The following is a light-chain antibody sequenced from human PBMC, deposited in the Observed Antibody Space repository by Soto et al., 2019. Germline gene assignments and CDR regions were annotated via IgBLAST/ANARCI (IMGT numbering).Light chain of an antibody. V-gene: IGKV3-20*01. CDR2: DAS. J-gene: IGKJ1*01. CDR1: QTIANNY. Sequence: EVALTQSPGTLSLSPGARATLSCRASQTIANNYLTWYQQKPGQAPRVLIYDASTRATGIPDRFGGSGSGTDFTLTICRLEPEDFAVYYCQQYGSSPWTFGKGTKVDIK. CDR3: QQYGSSPWT.